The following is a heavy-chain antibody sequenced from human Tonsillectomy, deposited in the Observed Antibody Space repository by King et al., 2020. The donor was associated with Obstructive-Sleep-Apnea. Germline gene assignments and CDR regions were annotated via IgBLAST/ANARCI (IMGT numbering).Heavy chain of an antibody. D-gene: IGHD3-10*01. CDR1: GFTFSSYA. CDR3: AKGGSMVRGVIRDFDY. CDR2: ISGSGGST. J-gene: IGHJ4*02. V-gene: IGHV3-23*04. Sequence: QLVQSGGGLVQPGGSLRLSCAASGFTFSSYAMSWVRQAPGKGLEWVSAISGSGGSTYYADSVKGRFTISRDNSKNPLYLQMNSLRAEDTAVYYWAKGGSMVRGVIRDFDYWGQGTLVTVSS.